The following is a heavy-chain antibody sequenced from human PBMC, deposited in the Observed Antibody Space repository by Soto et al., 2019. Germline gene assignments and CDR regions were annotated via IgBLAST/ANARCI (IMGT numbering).Heavy chain of an antibody. D-gene: IGHD5-12*01. CDR2: ISAYNGNT. CDR3: SRDPQVNGIDGYNSYFDY. Sequence: QVQLVQSGAEVKKPGASVKVSCKASGYTFTSYGISWVRQAPGQGLEWMGWISAYNGNTNYAQQLKGRVTMTTDTSTRKAYMELRSLRSDDTAVYYCSRDPQVNGIDGYNSYFDYWGQGTLVTVSS. J-gene: IGHJ4*02. V-gene: IGHV1-18*01. CDR1: GYTFTSYG.